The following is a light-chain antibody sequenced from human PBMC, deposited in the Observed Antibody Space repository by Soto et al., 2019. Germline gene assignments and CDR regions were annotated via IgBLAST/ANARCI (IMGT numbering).Light chain of an antibody. CDR1: QNIRGNE. CDR2: RGS. CDR3: QDYGTSAPWT. V-gene: IGKV3-20*01. Sequence: EVVLTQSPGTLSLSPGERATLSCRASQNIRGNELAWYQQKPGQAPRLLIYRGSSRATGIPDRFSGRGSGTDFTLTISRLDPEDFAVFCCQDYGTSAPWTFGQGTKVEIK. J-gene: IGKJ1*01.